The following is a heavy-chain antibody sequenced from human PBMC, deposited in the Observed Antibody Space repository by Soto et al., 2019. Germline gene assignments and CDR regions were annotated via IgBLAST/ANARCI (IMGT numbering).Heavy chain of an antibody. CDR3: ARGAVADYYYYMDV. V-gene: IGHV3-7*04. CDR1: GFTFSSYW. Sequence: GGSLRLSCAASGFTFSSYWMSWVRQAPGKGLEWVANIKQDGSEKYYVDSVKGRFTISRDNAKNSLYLQMNSLSAEDTAVYYCARGAVADYYYYMDVWGKGTTVTVSS. J-gene: IGHJ6*03. D-gene: IGHD6-19*01. CDR2: IKQDGSEK.